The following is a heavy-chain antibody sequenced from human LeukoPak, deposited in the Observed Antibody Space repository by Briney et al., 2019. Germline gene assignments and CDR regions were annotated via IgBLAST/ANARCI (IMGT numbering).Heavy chain of an antibody. CDR3: ARSGESRFLEG. CDR1: GFSFSSYG. V-gene: IGHV3-23*01. CDR2: ISGSGGST. D-gene: IGHD3-3*01. J-gene: IGHJ6*04. Sequence: PGGSLRLSCAASGFSFSSYGMSWVRQAPGKGLEWVSAISGSGGSTYYADSVRGRFTMSRDNAKNTLYLQMNSLRAEDTAVYYCARSGESRFLEGWGKGTTVTVSS.